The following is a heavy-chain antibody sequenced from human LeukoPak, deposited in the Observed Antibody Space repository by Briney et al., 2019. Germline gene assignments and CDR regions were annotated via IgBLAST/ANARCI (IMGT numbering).Heavy chain of an antibody. CDR1: GGSISTYY. CDR2: IYNSGST. D-gene: IGHD1-26*01. V-gene: IGHV4-4*07. Sequence: SETLSLTCTVSGGSISTYYWSWIRQPAGKGLEWIGRIYNSGSTNYNSSLKSRVTMSVDTSKNQFSLRLSCVTAADTAVYSCARERTEYSGNYVFDYWGQGTLVTVSS. J-gene: IGHJ4*02. CDR3: ARERTEYSGNYVFDY.